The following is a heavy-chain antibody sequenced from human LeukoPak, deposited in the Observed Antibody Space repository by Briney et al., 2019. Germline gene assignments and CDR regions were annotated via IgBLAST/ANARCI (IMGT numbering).Heavy chain of an antibody. Sequence: SETLSLTCTLSGDSTNTYFGSWIRQSPGKGLEWIGYIYYTGTTNYNPSLKSRVTISVDTSKNQFSLKVNSVTAADAGVYYCASKSTNHGELRFDYWGQGTLVTVSS. V-gene: IGHV4-59*01. CDR3: ASKSTNHGELRFDY. CDR2: IYYTGTT. J-gene: IGHJ4*02. CDR1: GDSTNTYF. D-gene: IGHD1-14*01.